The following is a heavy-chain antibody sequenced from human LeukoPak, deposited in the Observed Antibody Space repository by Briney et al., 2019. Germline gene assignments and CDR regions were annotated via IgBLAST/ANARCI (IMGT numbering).Heavy chain of an antibody. CDR3: ARRVEYYDFWSGYSLYFDY. CDR2: IKQDGSEK. D-gene: IGHD3-3*01. Sequence: GGSLRLSCAASGFTFSSYWMSWVRQAPGKGLEWVANIKQDGSEKYYVDSVKGRFTISRDNAKNSLYLQMNSLRAEDTAVYCCARRVEYYDFWSGYSLYFDYWGLGTLVTVSS. CDR1: GFTFSSYW. J-gene: IGHJ4*02. V-gene: IGHV3-7*01.